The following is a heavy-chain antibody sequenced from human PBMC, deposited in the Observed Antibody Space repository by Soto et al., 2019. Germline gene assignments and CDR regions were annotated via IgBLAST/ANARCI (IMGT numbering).Heavy chain of an antibody. J-gene: IGHJ6*03. Sequence: EVQLLEYGGGLVQPGGSLRLSCAASGFTFSNYVMSWVRQAPGKGLEWVSSISNSGSNRYYAESVKGRVTISRDNSNNTLYLQTNSLSAEDTALYYCARRGRTLPHYSYYMDVWGKGTTVTVSS. CDR1: GFTFSNYV. V-gene: IGHV3-23*01. CDR2: ISNSGSNR. CDR3: ARRGRTLPHYSYYMDV.